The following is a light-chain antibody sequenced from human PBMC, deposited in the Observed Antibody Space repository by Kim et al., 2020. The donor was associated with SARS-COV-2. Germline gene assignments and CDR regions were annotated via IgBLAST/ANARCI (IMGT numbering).Light chain of an antibody. Sequence: DIQMTQSPSTLSASVGDRVTITCRASQSINDYVAWYQFKLGKAPRLLIYRASTLNSGVPSRFSGGGSGTEFTLTISSLETDDFATYYCQQYMTWTFGHGTKVEIK. CDR3: QQYMTWT. CDR2: RAS. V-gene: IGKV1-5*03. CDR1: QSINDY. J-gene: IGKJ1*01.